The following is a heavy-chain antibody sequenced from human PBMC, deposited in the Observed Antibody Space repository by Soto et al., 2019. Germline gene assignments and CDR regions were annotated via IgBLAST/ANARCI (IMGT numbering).Heavy chain of an antibody. V-gene: IGHV3-30-3*01. CDR3: AREDRFLDCLIDY. D-gene: IGHD3-3*01. CDR1: GFTFSSYA. Sequence: QVQLVESGGGVVQHGRSLRLSCAASGFTFSSYAMHWVRQAPGKGLEWVSVISYDGSNKYYADSVKGRFTISRDNSKNTLYLPMNSLSAEDTAVYYWAREDRFLDCLIDYWGQGTLVTVSS. CDR2: ISYDGSNK. J-gene: IGHJ4*02.